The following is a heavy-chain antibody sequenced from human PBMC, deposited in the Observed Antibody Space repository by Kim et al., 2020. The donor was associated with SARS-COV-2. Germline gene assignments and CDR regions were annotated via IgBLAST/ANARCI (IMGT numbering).Heavy chain of an antibody. V-gene: IGHV1-45*02. CDR2: ITPFNGDT. D-gene: IGHD3-10*01. CDR3: AGSGVYYYYGMDV. Sequence: SVKVSCKASGYTFTYRHLHWVRQAPGQALEWMGWITPFNGDTNYAQKFQDRVTLTRDRSMNTAYMDLSSLRSEDTAMYYCAGSGVYYYYGMDVWGQGTT. CDR1: GYTFTYRH. J-gene: IGHJ6*02.